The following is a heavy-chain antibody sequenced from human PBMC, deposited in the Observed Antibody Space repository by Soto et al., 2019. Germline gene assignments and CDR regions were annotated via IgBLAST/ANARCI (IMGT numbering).Heavy chain of an antibody. CDR3: ASYRYNSSRYYFDY. CDR1: GITVSNNH. CDR2: IYRDGST. D-gene: IGHD6-13*01. V-gene: IGHV3-66*01. Sequence: GGSLRLSCAASGITVSNNHMSWVRQAPGKGLECVSVIYRDGSTYYADSVKGRFTLSRDNSKNTLYLQMNSLRAEDTAIYYCASYRYNSSRYYFDYWGQGALHNVSS. J-gene: IGHJ4*02.